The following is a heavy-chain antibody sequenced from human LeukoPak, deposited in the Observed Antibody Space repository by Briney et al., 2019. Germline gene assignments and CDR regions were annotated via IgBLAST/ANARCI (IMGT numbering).Heavy chain of an antibody. V-gene: IGHV3-48*03. Sequence: GGSLRLSCAASGFTFSSYEMKWVRQAPGKGLGWVSYISSSGSTIYYADSVKGRFTISRDNAKNSLDLQMNSLRAEDTAVYYCAELGITMIGGVWGKGTTVTISS. CDR1: GFTFSSYE. J-gene: IGHJ6*04. CDR3: AELGITMIGGV. CDR2: ISSSGSTI. D-gene: IGHD3-10*02.